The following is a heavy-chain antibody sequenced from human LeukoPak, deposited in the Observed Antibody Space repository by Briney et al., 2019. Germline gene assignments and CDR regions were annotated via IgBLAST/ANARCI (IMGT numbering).Heavy chain of an antibody. CDR2: ISGGGGNT. CDR1: GFTFTSYA. CDR3: AKDGDIWLGDLNWFDP. Sequence: GGSLRLSCAASGFTFTSYALSWVRQAPGKGLEWVSTISGGGGNTYYADSVKGRFTISRDISKNMLYLQMNSLRAEDTAVYYCAKDGDIWLGDLNWFDPWGQGTLVTVSS. V-gene: IGHV3-23*01. J-gene: IGHJ5*02. D-gene: IGHD3-10*01.